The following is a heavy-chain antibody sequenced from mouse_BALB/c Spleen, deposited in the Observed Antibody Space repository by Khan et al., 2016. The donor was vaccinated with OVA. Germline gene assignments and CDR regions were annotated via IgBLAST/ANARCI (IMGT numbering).Heavy chain of an antibody. J-gene: IGHJ2*01. Sequence: EVELVESGGDSVKPGGSLKLSCAVSGFTFSTYAMSWVRQTPEKRLEWVASISSGGSTYYPDSVKGRFTISRDNARNIVYLQMTSLRSEDMTMYYGAREAYSYDEYYFDYGGQGTTLTVSS. D-gene: IGHD2-12*01. V-gene: IGHV5-6-5*01. CDR1: GFTFSTYA. CDR3: AREAYSYDEYYFDY. CDR2: ISSGGST.